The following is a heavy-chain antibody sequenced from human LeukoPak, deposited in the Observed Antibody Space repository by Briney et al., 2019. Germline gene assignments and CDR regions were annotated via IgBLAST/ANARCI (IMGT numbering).Heavy chain of an antibody. J-gene: IGHJ6*02. V-gene: IGHV1-69*13. D-gene: IGHD3-10*01. CDR3: ARCPMVRLTPYYYYGMDV. CDR2: VIPIFGTA. CDR1: GGTFSSYA. Sequence: SVKVSCKASGGTFSSYAISWVRQAPGQGLEWMGGVIPIFGTANYAQKFQGRVTITADESTSTAYMELSSLRSEDTAVYYYARCPMVRLTPYYYYGMDVWGQGTTVTVSS.